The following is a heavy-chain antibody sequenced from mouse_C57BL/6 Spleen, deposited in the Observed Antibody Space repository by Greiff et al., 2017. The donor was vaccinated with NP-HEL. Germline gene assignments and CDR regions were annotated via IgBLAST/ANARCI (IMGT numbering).Heavy chain of an antibody. CDR3: AREGGSSPFAY. D-gene: IGHD1-1*01. V-gene: IGHV1-26*01. CDR1: GYTFTDYY. J-gene: IGHJ3*01. CDR2: INPNNGGT. Sequence: EVKLQQSGPELVKPGASVKISCKASGYTFTDYYMNWVKQSHGKSLEWIGDINPNNGGTSYNQKFKGKATLTVDKSSSTAYMELRSLTSEDSAVYYCAREGGSSPFAYWGQGTLVTVSA.